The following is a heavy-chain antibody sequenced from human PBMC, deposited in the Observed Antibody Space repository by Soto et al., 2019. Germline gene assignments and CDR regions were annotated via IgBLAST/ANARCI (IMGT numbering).Heavy chain of an antibody. Sequence: EVQLVESGGGLVQPGGSLRLSCAASGFTFSSYWMSWVRQAPGKGLEWVANIKQDRSEKYYVDSVKGRFTISRDNAKNSLYLQMNSLRAEDMAVYYCARDGGQTYYDFWSGYYTFDYWGQGTLVTVSS. J-gene: IGHJ4*02. CDR2: IKQDRSEK. D-gene: IGHD3-3*01. CDR3: ARDGGQTYYDFWSGYYTFDY. V-gene: IGHV3-7*01. CDR1: GFTFSSYW.